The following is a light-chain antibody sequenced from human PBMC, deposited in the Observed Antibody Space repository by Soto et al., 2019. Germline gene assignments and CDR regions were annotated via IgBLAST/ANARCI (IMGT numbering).Light chain of an antibody. CDR1: QSISIH. CDR2: GAS. J-gene: IGKJ1*01. V-gene: IGKV3-15*01. Sequence: EIVMTQSPATLSVSPGERATLSCRASQSISIHLAWYQQKPGQAPRLRMYGASTRDTGTPARFSGSGSGTEFTLTISSLQSEDFAVYYCQHYNNWPSWTFGQGTKVEIK. CDR3: QHYNNWPSWT.